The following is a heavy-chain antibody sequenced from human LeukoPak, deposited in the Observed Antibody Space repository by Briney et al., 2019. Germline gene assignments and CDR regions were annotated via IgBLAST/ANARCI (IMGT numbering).Heavy chain of an antibody. Sequence: SETLSLTCTVSDGSISSYYWSWIRQPPGKGLEWIGYIYYSGSTNYNPSLKSRVTISVDTSKNQFSLKLSSVTAADTAVYYCARLGMIVGYYYYGMDVWGQGTTVTVSS. D-gene: IGHD3-22*01. CDR2: IYYSGST. CDR3: ARLGMIVGYYYYGMDV. CDR1: DGSISSYY. V-gene: IGHV4-59*08. J-gene: IGHJ6*02.